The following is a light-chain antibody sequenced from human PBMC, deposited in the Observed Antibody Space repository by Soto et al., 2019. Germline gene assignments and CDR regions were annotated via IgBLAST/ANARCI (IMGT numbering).Light chain of an antibody. CDR3: TSYTSSSTYV. Sequence: LTQPASVSGSPGQSIAISCTGTSSDVGGYNYVSWYQQHPGKAPKLMIYDVSNRPSGVSDRFSGSKSGNTASLTISGLQAEDEADYYCTSYTSSSTYVFGTGTKVTVL. CDR2: DVS. J-gene: IGLJ1*01. CDR1: SSDVGGYNY. V-gene: IGLV2-14*01.